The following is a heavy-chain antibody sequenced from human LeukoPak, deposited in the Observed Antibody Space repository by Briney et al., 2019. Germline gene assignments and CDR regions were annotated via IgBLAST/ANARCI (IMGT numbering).Heavy chain of an antibody. Sequence: ASVKVSCKASGYTFTGYYMHWVRQAPGQGLEWMGWINPNSGGTKYAQKCQGRVTMTRDTTISTTHMGRSRLISDGTSWYYCGRLITVGGVSDHWGQGTLVTVSS. J-gene: IGHJ5*02. CDR3: GRLITVGGVSDH. V-gene: IGHV1-2*02. CDR2: INPNSGGT. CDR1: GYTFTGYY. D-gene: IGHD3-16*01.